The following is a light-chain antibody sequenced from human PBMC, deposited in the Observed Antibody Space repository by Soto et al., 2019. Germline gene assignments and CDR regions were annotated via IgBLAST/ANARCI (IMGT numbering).Light chain of an antibody. V-gene: IGLV2-14*01. J-gene: IGLJ1*01. Sequence: QSALTQPASVSGSPGQSITISCTGTSSDVGGYNSVSWYQQHPGKAPKLMIYEATNRPSGVSNRFSGSKSGNTASLTISGLQAEDEADYYCSSKRSSSTYVFGTGTKLTVL. CDR2: EAT. CDR1: SSDVGGYNS. CDR3: SSKRSSSTYV.